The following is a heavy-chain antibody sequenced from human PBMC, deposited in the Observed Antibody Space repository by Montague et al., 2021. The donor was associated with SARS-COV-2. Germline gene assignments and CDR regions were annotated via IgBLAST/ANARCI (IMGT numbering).Heavy chain of an antibody. CDR1: VGSFSGYY. V-gene: IGHV4-34*01. D-gene: IGHD5-24*01. J-gene: IGHJ4*02. CDR3: ARIGDGYNAAPGY. CDR2: INHSGST. Sequence: SETLSLTCAVSVGSFSGYYWSWIRQPPGKGLEWIGEINHSGSTNYNPSLTSRITILVDTSKNQFSLKLSSVTAADTAVYYCARIGDGYNAAPGYWGQGTLVTVSS.